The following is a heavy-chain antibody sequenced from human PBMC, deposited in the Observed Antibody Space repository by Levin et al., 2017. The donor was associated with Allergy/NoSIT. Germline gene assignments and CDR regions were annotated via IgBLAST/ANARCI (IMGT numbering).Heavy chain of an antibody. D-gene: IGHD3-3*01. J-gene: IGHJ6*02. V-gene: IGHV3-30*18. Sequence: QTGGSLRLSCAGSGFPFRSYAFHWVRQAPGKGLEWMAVISYDGNYKHYADSLKGRVTISRDNSKTTLYLQMNSLRPDDTAVYYCAKAGHDVTSGSFFHGMDVWGQGTTVTVS. CDR1: GFPFRSYA. CDR3: AKAGHDVTSGSFFHGMDV. CDR2: ISYDGNYK.